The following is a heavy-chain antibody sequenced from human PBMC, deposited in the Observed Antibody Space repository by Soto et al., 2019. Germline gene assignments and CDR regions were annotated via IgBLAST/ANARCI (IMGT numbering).Heavy chain of an antibody. CDR3: ARAPYSGGWYGGYLGYYYGMDV. V-gene: IGHV1-8*01. Sequence: QVQLVQSGAEVKKPGASVKVSCKASGYTFTSYDINWVRQATGQGLEWMGWMNPNSGNTGYAQKFQGRVTMTRNTSISTAYMELSSLRSEDTAVYYCARAPYSGGWYGGYLGYYYGMDVWGQGTTVTVSS. J-gene: IGHJ6*02. CDR1: GYTFTSYD. CDR2: MNPNSGNT. D-gene: IGHD6-19*01.